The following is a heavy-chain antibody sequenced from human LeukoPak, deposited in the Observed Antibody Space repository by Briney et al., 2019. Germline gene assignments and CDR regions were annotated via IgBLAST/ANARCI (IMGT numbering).Heavy chain of an antibody. Sequence: PSETLSLTCTVSGGSISSYYWSWIRQPPGKGLEWIGYIYYSGSTNYNPSLKSRVTISVDTSKNQFSLKLSSVTAADTAVYYCARDCSSTSCPSTGDAFDIRGQGTMVTVSS. J-gene: IGHJ3*02. CDR3: ARDCSSTSCPSTGDAFDI. V-gene: IGHV4-59*01. CDR1: GGSISSYY. D-gene: IGHD2-2*01. CDR2: IYYSGST.